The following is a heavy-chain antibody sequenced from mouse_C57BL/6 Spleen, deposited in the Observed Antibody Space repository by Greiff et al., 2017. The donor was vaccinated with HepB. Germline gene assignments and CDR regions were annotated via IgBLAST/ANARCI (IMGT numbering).Heavy chain of an antibody. CDR2: INPNYGTT. CDR1: GYSFTDYN. J-gene: IGHJ1*03. CDR3: AKGSAYYSNYDWYFDV. D-gene: IGHD2-5*01. Sequence: VQLQQSGPELVKPGASVKISCKASGYSFTDYNMNWVKQSNGKSLEWIGVINPNYGTTSYNQKFKGKATLTVDQSSSTAYMQLNSLTSEDSAVYYCAKGSAYYSNYDWYFDVWGTGTTVTVSS. V-gene: IGHV1-39*01.